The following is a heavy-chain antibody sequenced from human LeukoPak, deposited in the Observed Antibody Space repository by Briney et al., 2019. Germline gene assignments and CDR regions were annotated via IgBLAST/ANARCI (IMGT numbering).Heavy chain of an antibody. CDR1: GFSFSSYW. V-gene: IGHV3-7*05. D-gene: IGHD2-2*02. Sequence: GGSLRLSCAASGFSFSSYWMSWVRQAPGKGLEWVASIKQDVSEKYYVDSVKGRFTLSRDNAKNSLSLQMNSLRAEDTAVYYCARVGNTQTFDYWGQGTLVTVSS. J-gene: IGHJ4*02. CDR2: IKQDVSEK. CDR3: ARVGNTQTFDY.